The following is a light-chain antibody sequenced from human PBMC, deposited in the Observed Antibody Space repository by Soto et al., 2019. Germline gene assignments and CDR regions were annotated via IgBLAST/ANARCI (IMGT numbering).Light chain of an antibody. V-gene: IGKV1-5*03. CDR2: KAS. CDR3: QHYNSYSEA. CDR1: QTISSW. J-gene: IGKJ1*01. Sequence: DIQMTQSPSILSGSVGDRVTITCLASQTISSWLAWYQQKPGKAPKLLIYKASTLKSGVPSRFSGSGSGTEFTLTISSLQPDDFATYYCQHYNSYSEAFGQGTKVDI.